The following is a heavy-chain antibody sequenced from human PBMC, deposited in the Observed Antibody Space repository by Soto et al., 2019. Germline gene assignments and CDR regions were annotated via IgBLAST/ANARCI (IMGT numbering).Heavy chain of an antibody. Sequence: SVKVSCKASGGTFSSYAISWVRQAPGQGLEWMGGIIPFFATTNCAQKFQGRVTITADKSTSTAYMELSSLRSEDTAMYYCARSTMIVVVPPAYFDYWGQGTLVTVSS. CDR2: IIPFFATT. J-gene: IGHJ4*02. CDR1: GGTFSSYA. V-gene: IGHV1-69*06. D-gene: IGHD3-22*01. CDR3: ARSTMIVVVPPAYFDY.